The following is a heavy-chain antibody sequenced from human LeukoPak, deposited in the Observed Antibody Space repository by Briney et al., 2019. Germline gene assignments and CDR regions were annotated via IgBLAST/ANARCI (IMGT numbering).Heavy chain of an antibody. Sequence: PSETLYLTCTVSGASIRSADYYWSWIRQHPERGLEWIGYIYYSGSTYYNPSLKSRVNISVDTSKNQFSLKLSSVTAADTAVYHCARVIRDSGGYYHWFDPWGQGTLVTVSS. CDR1: GASIRSADYY. CDR2: IYYSGST. J-gene: IGHJ5*02. D-gene: IGHD3-22*01. CDR3: ARVIRDSGGYYHWFDP. V-gene: IGHV4-31*03.